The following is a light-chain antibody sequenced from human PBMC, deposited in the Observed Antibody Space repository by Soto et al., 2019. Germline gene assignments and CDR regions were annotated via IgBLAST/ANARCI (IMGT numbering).Light chain of an antibody. CDR2: GAS. V-gene: IGKV3-20*01. CDR3: QHYGSSHT. Sequence: EIVLTQSPGTLSLSPGERATLSCRASQSVSSSYLAWYQQKPGQAPRLLIYGASSRATGIPDRFSGSGSGTDFTLTIRRLEPEDFAVYYCQHYGSSHTFGQGTKLEIK. J-gene: IGKJ2*01. CDR1: QSVSSSY.